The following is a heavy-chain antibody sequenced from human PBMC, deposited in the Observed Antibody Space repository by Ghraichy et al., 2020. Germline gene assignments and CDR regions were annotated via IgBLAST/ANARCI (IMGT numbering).Heavy chain of an antibody. Sequence: GGSLRLSCAASGFTFSSYAMHWVRQAPGKGLEYVSAISSNGGSTYYANSVKGRFTISRDNSKNTLYLQMGSLRAKDMAVYYCARDQGENYYVNYFDYWGQGTLVTVSS. D-gene: IGHD3-10*02. CDR2: ISSNGGST. CDR3: ARDQGENYYVNYFDY. CDR1: GFTFSSYA. J-gene: IGHJ4*02. V-gene: IGHV3-64*01.